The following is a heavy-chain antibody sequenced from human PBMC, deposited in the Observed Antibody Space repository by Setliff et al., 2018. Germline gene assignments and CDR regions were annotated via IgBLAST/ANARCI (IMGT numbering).Heavy chain of an antibody. CDR2: IDQSGIT. CDR1: GGSFSGYY. Sequence: PSETLSLTCAVYGGSFSGYYWSWIRQPPGKGPEWIGEIDQSGITNYNPSLKSRVTISIDTSKNQFSLRLSSVTATDTAVYYCARGRRITMIVVPPGVFDIWGQGTTVTVSS. V-gene: IGHV4-34*01. D-gene: IGHD3-22*01. J-gene: IGHJ3*02. CDR3: ARGRRITMIVVPPGVFDI.